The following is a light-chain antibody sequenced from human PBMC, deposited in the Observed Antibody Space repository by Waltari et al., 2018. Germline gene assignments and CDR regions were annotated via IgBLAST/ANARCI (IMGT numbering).Light chain of an antibody. CDR3: MQALQTPYT. CDR2: LGS. V-gene: IGKV2-28*01. J-gene: IGKJ2*01. CDR1: QSLLHSNGHNS. Sequence: DIVMTQSPLSLPVTPGEPASISCRSSQSLLHSNGHNSLDWYLQMPGQSPHLLIYLGSNRASGGPDRFSGSGSGTDFTLKISRVEAEDVGIYYCMQALQTPYTFGQGTKLEIK.